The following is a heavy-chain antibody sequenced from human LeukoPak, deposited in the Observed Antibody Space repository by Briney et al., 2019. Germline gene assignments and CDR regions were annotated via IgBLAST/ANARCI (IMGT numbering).Heavy chain of an antibody. CDR2: MFHSGDT. CDR3: AKVGAYGDYARHDY. CDR1: GYSIRSGSY. Sequence: SETLSLTCDVSGYSIRSGSYWGWIRQPPGKGLEWIGCMFHSGDTYHNPSLKSRVTISADTAKNQFSLKLTSVTAADTAVYYCAKVGAYGDYARHDYWGQGTLVTVSS. J-gene: IGHJ4*02. D-gene: IGHD4-17*01. V-gene: IGHV4-38-2*01.